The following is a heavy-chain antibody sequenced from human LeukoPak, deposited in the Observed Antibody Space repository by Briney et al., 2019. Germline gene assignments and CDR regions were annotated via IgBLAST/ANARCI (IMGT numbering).Heavy chain of an antibody. CDR1: GGSISSGGYY. V-gene: IGHV4-31*03. CDR2: IYYSGST. J-gene: IGHJ4*02. CDR3: ARKGCSSTSCYYPTSFDY. Sequence: PSETLSLTCTVSGGSISSGGYYWSWIRQHPGKGLEWIGYIYYSGSTYYNPSLKSRVTISVDTSKNQFSLKLSSVTAADTAVYYCARKGCSSTSCYYPTSFDYWGQGTLVTVSS. D-gene: IGHD2-2*01.